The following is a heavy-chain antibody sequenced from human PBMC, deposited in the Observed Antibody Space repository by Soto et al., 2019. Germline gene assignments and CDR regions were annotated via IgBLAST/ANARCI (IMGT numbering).Heavy chain of an antibody. Sequence: LCGGSISSGGYYWSWIRQHPGKGLEWIGYIYYSGSTYYNPSLKSRVTISVDTSKNQFSLKLSSVTAADTAVYYCARGAAAAGDFDYWGQGTLVTVSS. J-gene: IGHJ4*02. CDR1: GGSISSGGYY. CDR2: IYYSGST. CDR3: ARGAAAAGDFDY. V-gene: IGHV4-31*02. D-gene: IGHD6-13*01.